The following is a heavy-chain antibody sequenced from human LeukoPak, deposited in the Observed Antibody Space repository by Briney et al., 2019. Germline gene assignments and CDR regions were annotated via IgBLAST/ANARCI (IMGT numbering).Heavy chain of an antibody. V-gene: IGHV7-4-1*02. J-gene: IGHJ3*02. CDR3: ARDFSNSNWYRDDTFDI. Sequence: ASVKVSCKASGYTFTSYAMNWVRQAPGQGLEWMGWINTNTGNPTYAQGFTGRFVFSLDTSVSTAYLQISSLKAEDTAVYYCARDFSNSNWYRDDTFDIWGQGTMVTVSS. CDR1: GYTFTSYA. CDR2: INTNTGNP. D-gene: IGHD6-13*01.